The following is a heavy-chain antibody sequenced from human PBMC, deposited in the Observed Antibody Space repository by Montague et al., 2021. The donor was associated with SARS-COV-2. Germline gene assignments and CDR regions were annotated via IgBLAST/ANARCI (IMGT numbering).Heavy chain of an antibody. CDR3: ARHGLRGYGGFDPGRH. CDR2: IYYSGST. J-gene: IGHJ4*02. V-gene: IGHV4-59*01. Sequence: SETLSLTCTVSGGSTSSYYWSWIWQPPGKGLEWIGYIYYSGSTNYNHSLKSRVTISVDTSKNQFSLKLSPVTAADTARYFCARHGLRGYGGFDPGRHWGRGILVTVPS. D-gene: IGHD5-12*01. CDR1: GGSTSSYY.